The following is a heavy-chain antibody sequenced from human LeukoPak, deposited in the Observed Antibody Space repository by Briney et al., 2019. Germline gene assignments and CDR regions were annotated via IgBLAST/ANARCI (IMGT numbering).Heavy chain of an antibody. Sequence: GASVKVSCKASGYTFTNYGFSWVRQAPGQGLEWMGWISGYNGKTDYSQKLQGRVTMTTETSTSTAYMELRSLTSDDTAVYYCARDVGVSQFDSWGQGTLVTVSS. V-gene: IGHV1-18*01. CDR2: ISGYNGKT. CDR1: GYTFTNYG. D-gene: IGHD3-10*01. J-gene: IGHJ4*02. CDR3: ARDVGVSQFDS.